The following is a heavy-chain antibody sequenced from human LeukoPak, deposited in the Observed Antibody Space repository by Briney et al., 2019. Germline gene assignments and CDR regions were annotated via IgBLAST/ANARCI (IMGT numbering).Heavy chain of an antibody. Sequence: ASVKVSCKVSEYTLTELSMHWVRQAPGKGLEWTGGFDPEDGETIYAQKFQGRVTMTEDTSTDTAYMELSSLRSEDTAVYYCATVGRPSQYDFWSGYYLNYFDYWGQGTLVTVSS. CDR1: EYTLTELS. J-gene: IGHJ4*02. CDR3: ATVGRPSQYDFWSGYYLNYFDY. CDR2: FDPEDGET. V-gene: IGHV1-24*01. D-gene: IGHD3-3*01.